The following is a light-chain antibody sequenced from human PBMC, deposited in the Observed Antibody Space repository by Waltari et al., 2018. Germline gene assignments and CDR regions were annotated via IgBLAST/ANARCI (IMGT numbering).Light chain of an antibody. CDR1: QSIGSSY. V-gene: IGKV3-20*01. CDR2: GAY. Sequence: EIVLTQSPGTLSLSPGDRATLSCRASQSIGSSYLAWYQQKPGQAPRLLLSGAYNRATGIPDRFSGSGSGTDFTLTIGRLEPEDVAVYYCHVYGNSPTCGQGTRVELK. CDR3: HVYGNSPT. J-gene: IGKJ1*01.